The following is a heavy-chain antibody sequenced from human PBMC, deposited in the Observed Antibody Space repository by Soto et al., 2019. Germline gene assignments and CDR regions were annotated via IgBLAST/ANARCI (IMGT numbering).Heavy chain of an antibody. D-gene: IGHD6-13*01. CDR3: FRSEGQQVLRLYE. CDR1: GGSISRGAYY. J-gene: IGHJ4*02. CDR2: IYYSGST. Sequence: SETLALTCTVSGGSISRGAYYWSGIRQPPGKGLEWIGYIYYSGSTYYNPSLKSRVTISVDTSKNQFSLKLSSVTAADTAVYYGFRSEGQQVLRLYEWGRRTIVTGSS. V-gene: IGHV4-30-4*01.